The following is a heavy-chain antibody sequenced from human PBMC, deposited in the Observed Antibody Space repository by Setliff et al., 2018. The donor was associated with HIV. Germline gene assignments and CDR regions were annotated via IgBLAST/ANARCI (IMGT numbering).Heavy chain of an antibody. CDR2: INAGNGNT. J-gene: IGHJ4*02. CDR1: GYTFTSYA. CDR3: ARVGNNRLQFFDH. D-gene: IGHD5-12*01. Sequence: ASVKVSCKASGYTFTSYAMRWVRQAPGQRLEWMGWINAGNGNTKYSQEFQGRVTITRDTSASTAYMELSSLRSEDMAVYYCARVGNNRLQFFDHWGQGTLVTVSS. V-gene: IGHV1-3*03.